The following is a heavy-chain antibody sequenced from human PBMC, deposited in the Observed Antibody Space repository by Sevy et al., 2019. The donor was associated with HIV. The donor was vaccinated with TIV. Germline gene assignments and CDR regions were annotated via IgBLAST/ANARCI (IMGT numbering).Heavy chain of an antibody. CDR3: AITKDYYDSSGYPFDY. V-gene: IGHV1-24*01. Sequence: ASVKVSCKVSGYTLTQLSMHWVRQAPGKGLEWMGSFDPEDGETIYAQKFQGRVTMTEDTSTDTVYMELSSLKSEETAVFYCAITKDYYDSSGYPFDYWGQGTLVTVSS. J-gene: IGHJ4*02. CDR1: GYTLTQLS. D-gene: IGHD3-22*01. CDR2: FDPEDGET.